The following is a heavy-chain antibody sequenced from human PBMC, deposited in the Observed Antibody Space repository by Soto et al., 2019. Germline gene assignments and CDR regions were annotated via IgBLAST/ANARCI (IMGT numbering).Heavy chain of an antibody. CDR3: ARVGTDYYYGMDV. CDR1: GGSISSGGYS. CDR2: IYHNGST. J-gene: IGHJ6*02. D-gene: IGHD1-1*01. V-gene: IGHV4-30-2*01. Sequence: QLQLQESGSGLVKPSQTLSLTCAVSGGSISSGGYSWSWIRQPPGKGLEWIGYIYHNGSTYYNPSLKSRVTISVDRSKNQFSLKLSSVTAADTAVYYCARVGTDYYYGMDVWGQGTTVTVSS.